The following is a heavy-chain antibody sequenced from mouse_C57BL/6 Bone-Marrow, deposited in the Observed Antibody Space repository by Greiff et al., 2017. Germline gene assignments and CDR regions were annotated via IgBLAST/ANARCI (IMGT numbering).Heavy chain of an antibody. Sequence: EVMLVESGGGLVKPGGSLKLSCAASGFTFSSYAMSWVRQTPEKRLEWVATISDGGSYTYYPDNVKGRFTISRDNAKNNLYLQMSHLKSEDTAMYYCARDPLSYDYAWVAYWGQGTLVTVSA. D-gene: IGHD2-4*01. J-gene: IGHJ3*01. CDR1: GFTFSSYA. V-gene: IGHV5-4*01. CDR2: ISDGGSYT. CDR3: ARDPLSYDYAWVAY.